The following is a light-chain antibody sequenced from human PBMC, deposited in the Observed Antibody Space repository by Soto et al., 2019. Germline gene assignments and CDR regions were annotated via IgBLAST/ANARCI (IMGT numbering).Light chain of an antibody. Sequence: QSVLTQPASVSGSPGQSITISCTGTSSDVGGYNYVSWYQQNPGKAPKLMIYGVSHRPSGVSSRFSGSKSGNTASLTISGLQAEDEADYYCSSYARRSTPLIFGGGTQLTVL. V-gene: IGLV2-14*01. CDR2: GVS. J-gene: IGLJ2*01. CDR3: SSYARRSTPLI. CDR1: SSDVGGYNY.